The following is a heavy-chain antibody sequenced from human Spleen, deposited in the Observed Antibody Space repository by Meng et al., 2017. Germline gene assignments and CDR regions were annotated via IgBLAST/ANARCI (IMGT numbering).Heavy chain of an antibody. CDR2: IYSSSTYI. CDR1: GFTFSTYS. CDR3: ARDYGGNSGGY. Sequence: EVQLVESGGGLVKPGGFLRLSCAASGFTFSTYSMNWVRQAPGKGLEWVSSIYSSSTYIYYADSVKGRFTISRDNPKNSLYLHMNSLRADDTAVYYCARDYGGNSGGYWGQGTLVTVSS. V-gene: IGHV3-21*01. J-gene: IGHJ4*02. D-gene: IGHD4-23*01.